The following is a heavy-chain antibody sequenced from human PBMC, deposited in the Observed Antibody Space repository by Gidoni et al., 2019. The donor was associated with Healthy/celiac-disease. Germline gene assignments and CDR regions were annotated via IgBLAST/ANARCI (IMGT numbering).Heavy chain of an antibody. CDR2: INPSGGST. Sequence: QVQLVQSGAEVKKPGASVKVSCKASGYTFTSYYMHWVRQAPGQGLEWMGIINPSGGSTSYAQKFQGRVTMTRDTSTSTVYMELSSLRSEDTAVYYCARDPQLELRLYYYYGMDVWGQGTTVTVSS. J-gene: IGHJ6*02. D-gene: IGHD1-7*01. V-gene: IGHV1-46*03. CDR3: ARDPQLELRLYYYYGMDV. CDR1: GYTFTSYY.